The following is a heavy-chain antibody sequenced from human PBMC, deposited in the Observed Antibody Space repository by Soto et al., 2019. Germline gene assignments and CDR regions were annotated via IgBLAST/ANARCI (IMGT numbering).Heavy chain of an antibody. Sequence: QVQLVQSGAEVKKPGSSVKVSCKASGGTFSSYAISWVRQAPGQGLEWMGGIIPIFGTANYAQKFQGRVTIPADKPMSQANRGGSSWRSEDTAVYYCARGRVRRDGSNWGGYSALWGRGTLVTVSS. CDR1: GGTFSSYA. D-gene: IGHD3-10*01. J-gene: IGHJ2*01. V-gene: IGHV1-69*06. CDR3: ARGRVRRDGSNWGGYSAL. CDR2: IIPIFGTA.